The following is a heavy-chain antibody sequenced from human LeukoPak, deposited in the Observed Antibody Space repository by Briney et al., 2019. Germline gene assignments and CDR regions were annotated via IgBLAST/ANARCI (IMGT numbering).Heavy chain of an antibody. CDR2: ISGSGGST. CDR3: AKDRVVVVAATHPDFDY. D-gene: IGHD2-15*01. J-gene: IGHJ4*02. V-gene: IGHV3-23*01. CDR1: GFTFSSYA. Sequence: GGSLRLSCAASGFTFSSYAMSWVRQAPGKGLEWVSAISGSGGSTYYVDSVKGRFTISRDNSKNTLYLQMNSLRAEDTAVYYCAKDRVVVVAATHPDFDYWGQGTLVTVSS.